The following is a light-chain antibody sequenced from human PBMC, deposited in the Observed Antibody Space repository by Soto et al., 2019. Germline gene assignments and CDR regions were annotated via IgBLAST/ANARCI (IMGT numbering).Light chain of an antibody. J-gene: IGLJ1*01. CDR3: QYYEYSLSGYV. CDR1: SSNIGAGSD. Sequence: QSVLTQPPSVSGAPGQRVTISCTGSSSNIGAGSDVHWYQQLPGTVPKLLIFSNINRPSGVPDRFSASKSGTSASLAITGRQADHEADYYCQYYEYSLSGYVFGTGTKLTVL. V-gene: IGLV1-40*01. CDR2: SNI.